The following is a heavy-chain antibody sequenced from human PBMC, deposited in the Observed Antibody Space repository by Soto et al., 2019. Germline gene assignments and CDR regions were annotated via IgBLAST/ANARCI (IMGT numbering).Heavy chain of an antibody. J-gene: IGHJ6*02. CDR1: GGTFSSYA. V-gene: IGHV1-69*13. CDR3: ARERRRDYGDYYYGMDV. CDR2: IIPIFGTA. D-gene: IGHD4-17*01. Sequence: SVKVSCKASGGTFSSYAISWVRQAPGQGLEWMGGIIPIFGTANYAQKFQGRVTITADESTSTAYMELSSLRSEDTAVYYCARERRRDYGDYYYGMDVWGQGTTVTVSS.